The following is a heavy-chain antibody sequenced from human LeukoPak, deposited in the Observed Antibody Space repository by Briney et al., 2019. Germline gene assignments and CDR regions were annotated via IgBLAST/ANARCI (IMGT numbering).Heavy chain of an antibody. Sequence: GESLRLSCEGSGFTFSNYWMGWVRQAPGKGLQWVANIKTDGSEKYYVDSVKGRFTISRDNAKNSLYLQMNSLRAEDTAVYYCATYSSLNRREFQYWGQGTLLTVSS. V-gene: IGHV3-7*01. CDR3: ATYSSLNRREFQY. CDR2: IKTDGSEK. J-gene: IGHJ1*01. D-gene: IGHD3-22*01. CDR1: GFTFSNYW.